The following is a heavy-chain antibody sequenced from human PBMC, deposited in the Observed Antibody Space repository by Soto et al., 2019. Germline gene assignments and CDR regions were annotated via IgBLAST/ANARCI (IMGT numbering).Heavy chain of an antibody. J-gene: IGHJ4*02. CDR3: AGGIDYYDSSGYGFDS. D-gene: IGHD3-22*01. CDR2: VSYDGSNQ. V-gene: IGHV3-30-3*01. CDR1: GFTFSRYA. Sequence: QVQLVESGGGVVQPGRSLRLSCAASGFTFSRYAMRWVRQAPGKGLEWVAVVSYDGSNQYYADSVKGRFTISRDNSKNTLYLQMNSLRAEDTAVYYCAGGIDYYDSSGYGFDSWGQGTLVTVSS.